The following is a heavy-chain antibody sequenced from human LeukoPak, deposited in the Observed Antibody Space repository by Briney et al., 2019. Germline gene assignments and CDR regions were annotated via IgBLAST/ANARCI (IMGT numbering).Heavy chain of an antibody. CDR2: IIPIFGTA. D-gene: IGHD6-19*01. Sequence: GAPVKVSCKASGGTFSSYAISWVRQAPGQGLEWMGGIIPIFGTANYAQKFQGRVTITTDESTSTAYMELSSLRSEDTAVYYCASSGEAYFDYWGQGTLVTVSS. J-gene: IGHJ4*02. CDR1: GGTFSSYA. CDR3: ASSGEAYFDY. V-gene: IGHV1-69*05.